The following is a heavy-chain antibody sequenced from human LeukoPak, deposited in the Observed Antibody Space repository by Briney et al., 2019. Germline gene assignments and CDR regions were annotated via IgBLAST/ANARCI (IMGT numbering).Heavy chain of an antibody. CDR1: GFTFDDYA. V-gene: IGHV3-9*01. CDR2: ISWNSGSI. J-gene: IGHJ4*02. D-gene: IGHD3-10*01. Sequence: PGRSLRLSCAASGFTFDDYAMHWVRQAPGKGLEWVSGISWNSGSIGYADSVKGRFTISRDNAKNSLYLQMNSLRAEDTAVYYCARELLYDSGSWGGQGTLVTVSS. CDR3: ARELLYDSGSW.